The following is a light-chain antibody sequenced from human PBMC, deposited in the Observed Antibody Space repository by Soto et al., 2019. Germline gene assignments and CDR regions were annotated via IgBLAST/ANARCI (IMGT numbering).Light chain of an antibody. CDR1: SSDVGGYDD. J-gene: IGLJ1*01. Sequence: QSALTQPPSASGSPGQSVTISCTGTSSDVGGYDDVPWYQQHPGKAPKLMIYEVTKRPSGVPDRFSGSKSGNTASLTVSGLQAEDEADYYCSSYEGTNNFVVFGTGTKVTVL. CDR2: EVT. V-gene: IGLV2-8*01. CDR3: SSYEGTNNFVV.